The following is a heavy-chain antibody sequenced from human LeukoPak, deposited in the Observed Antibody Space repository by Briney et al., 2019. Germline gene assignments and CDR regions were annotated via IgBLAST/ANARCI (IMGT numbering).Heavy chain of an antibody. Sequence: GGSLRLSCAASGFTFSSYAMHWVRQAPGKGLEWVAVISYDGSNKYYADSVEGRFTISRDNSKNTLYLQMNSLRAEDTAVYYCARTGYWGQGTLVTVSS. J-gene: IGHJ4*02. V-gene: IGHV3-30-3*01. D-gene: IGHD3-10*01. CDR2: ISYDGSNK. CDR3: ARTGY. CDR1: GFTFSSYA.